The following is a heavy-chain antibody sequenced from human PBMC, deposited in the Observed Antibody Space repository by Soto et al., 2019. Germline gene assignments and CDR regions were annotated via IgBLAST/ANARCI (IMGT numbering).Heavy chain of an antibody. CDR1: GYTFTSYG. V-gene: IGHV1-18*01. Sequence: AKVSCKASGYTFTSYGISWVRQAPVQGLEWMGWISAYNGNTNYAQKLQGRVTMTTDTSTSTAYMELRSLRSDDTAVYYCARDKSPGTMIVVVHPPTHELDPWGQGTLVTVSS. CDR2: ISAYNGNT. CDR3: ARDKSPGTMIVVVHPPTHELDP. D-gene: IGHD3-22*01. J-gene: IGHJ5*02.